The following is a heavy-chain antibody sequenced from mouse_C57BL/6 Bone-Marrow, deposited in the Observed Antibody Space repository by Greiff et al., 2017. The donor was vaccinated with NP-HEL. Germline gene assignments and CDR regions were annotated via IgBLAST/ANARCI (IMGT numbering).Heavy chain of an antibody. Sequence: EVKLLESGPGLAKPSQTLSLTCSVTGYSITSDYWNWIRKFQGHKLEYMGYISYSGSTYYHPSLKSRISITRDTSKNQYYRQLNSVTTDDTATYCCARYPIWYPYYFGYWGQGTTLTVSS. J-gene: IGHJ2*01. D-gene: IGHD2-1*01. CDR3: ARYPIWYPYYFGY. V-gene: IGHV3-8*01. CDR2: ISYSGST. CDR1: GYSITSDY.